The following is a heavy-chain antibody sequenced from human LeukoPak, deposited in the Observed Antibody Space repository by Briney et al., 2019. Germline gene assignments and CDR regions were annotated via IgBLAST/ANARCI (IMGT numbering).Heavy chain of an antibody. Sequence: SETLSLTCAVYGGSFSGYYWSWIRQPPGKGLEWIGEINHSGSTNYNPSLKSRVTISVDTSKNQFSLKLSSVTAADTAVYYCARGNYYGSRLDVWGKGTTVTISS. V-gene: IGHV4-34*01. CDR1: GGSFSGYY. J-gene: IGHJ6*04. CDR2: INHSGST. CDR3: ARGNYYGSRLDV. D-gene: IGHD3-10*01.